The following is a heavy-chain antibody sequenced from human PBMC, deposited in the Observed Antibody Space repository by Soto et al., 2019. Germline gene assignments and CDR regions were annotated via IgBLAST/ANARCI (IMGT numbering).Heavy chain of an antibody. D-gene: IGHD6-19*01. J-gene: IGHJ4*02. V-gene: IGHV3-23*01. Sequence: LSLSCAASGFTFSSYAMSWVRQAPGKGLEWVSAISGSGGSTYYADSVKGRFTISRDNSKNTLYLQMNSLRAEDTAVYYCAKHGGIAVEGWDYWGPGTLVTVSS. CDR3: AKHGGIAVEGWDY. CDR2: ISGSGGST. CDR1: GFTFSSYA.